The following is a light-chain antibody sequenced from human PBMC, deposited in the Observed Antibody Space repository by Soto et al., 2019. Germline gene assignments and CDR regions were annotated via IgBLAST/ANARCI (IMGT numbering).Light chain of an antibody. J-gene: IGKJ5*01. CDR2: AAS. V-gene: IGKV1-39*01. CDR1: QSISTF. Sequence: DLQMTQSPSSLSASVGDRVTITYGASQSISTFLNWYQQKPGKAPKXXIYAASSLQSGVPSRFSGSGSGTDFTLTISSLQPADVATYYCQQSYRTPITFGQGTRLEI. CDR3: QQSYRTPIT.